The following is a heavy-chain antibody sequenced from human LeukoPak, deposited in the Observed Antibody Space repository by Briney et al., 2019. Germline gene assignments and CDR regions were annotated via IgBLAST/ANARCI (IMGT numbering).Heavy chain of an antibody. J-gene: IGHJ5*02. V-gene: IGHV4-34*01. CDR1: GGSFSGYY. Sequence: PSETLSLTCAVYGGSFSGYYWTWIRQPPGKGLEWIGETSHSGSTTYNPSLKSRVTISIDTSKNQFSLKLSSTTAADTAVYYCARAHQLLPNWFDPWGQGTLVTVSS. D-gene: IGHD2-2*01. CDR3: ARAHQLLPNWFDP. CDR2: TSHSGST.